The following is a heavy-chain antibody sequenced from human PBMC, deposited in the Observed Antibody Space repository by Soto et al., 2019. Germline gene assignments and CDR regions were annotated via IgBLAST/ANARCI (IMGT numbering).Heavy chain of an antibody. CDR2: ISYDGSNK. Sequence: QVQLVESGGGVVQPGRSLRLSCAASGFTFSSYGMHWVRQAPGKGLEWVAVISYDGSNKYYADSVKGRFTISRDNSKNTLYLQMNSLRAEDTAVYYCAKVRYGSGSYGDYYYGMDVWGQGTTVTVSS. D-gene: IGHD3-10*01. CDR1: GFTFSSYG. J-gene: IGHJ6*02. V-gene: IGHV3-30*18. CDR3: AKVRYGSGSYGDYYYGMDV.